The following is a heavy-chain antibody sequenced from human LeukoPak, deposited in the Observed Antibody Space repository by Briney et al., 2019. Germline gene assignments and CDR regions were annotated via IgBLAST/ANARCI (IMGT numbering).Heavy chain of an antibody. CDR3: ASVSEADAFDI. CDR2: INHSGST. CDR1: GGSFSGYY. V-gene: IGHV4-34*01. J-gene: IGHJ3*02. D-gene: IGHD5/OR15-5a*01. Sequence: KPSETLSLTCAVYGGSFSGYYWSWIRQPPGKGLEWIGEINHSGSTNYNPSLKSRVTISVDTSKNQFSLKLSSVTAADTAVYYCASVSEADAFDIWGQGTMVTVSS.